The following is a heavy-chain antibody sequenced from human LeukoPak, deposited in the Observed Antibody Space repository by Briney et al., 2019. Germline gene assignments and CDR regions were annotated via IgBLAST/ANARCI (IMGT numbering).Heavy chain of an antibody. CDR3: ARLVSGERLLLMNYYYGMDV. Sequence: GESLKISCKGSGYSFTSYWIGWVRQMPGKGLEWMGIIYPGDSDTRYSPSFQGQVTISADKSISTAYLQWSSLKASDTAMYYCARLVSGERLLLMNYYYGMDVWGQGTTVTVSS. CDR2: IYPGDSDT. J-gene: IGHJ6*02. V-gene: IGHV5-51*01. CDR1: GYSFTSYW. D-gene: IGHD2-15*01.